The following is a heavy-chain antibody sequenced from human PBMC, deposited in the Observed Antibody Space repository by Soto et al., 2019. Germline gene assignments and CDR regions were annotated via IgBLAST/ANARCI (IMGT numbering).Heavy chain of an antibody. V-gene: IGHV3-23*01. Sequence: EVQLLESGGGLVQPGGSLRLSCAASGFTFSSSTMSWVRQAPGKGLEWVSTISYSGGSTYYADSVKGRFTISRDNSKNTLYVRMNSLRAEDTAVYYCAKEISSGTTLDYWGQGTLVTVSP. CDR1: GFTFSSST. D-gene: IGHD6-19*01. CDR2: ISYSGGST. CDR3: AKEISSGTTLDY. J-gene: IGHJ4*02.